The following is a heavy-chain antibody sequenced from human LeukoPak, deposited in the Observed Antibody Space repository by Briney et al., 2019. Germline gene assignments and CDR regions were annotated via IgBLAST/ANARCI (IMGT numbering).Heavy chain of an antibody. Sequence: ASVKVSCKASGYTFTSYDINWVRQAPGQGLEWMGRINPNSGGTNYAQKFQGRVTMTRDTSISTAYMELSRLRSDDTAVYYCARGYYGSGSYYVLDYWGQGTLVTVSS. CDR3: ARGYYGSGSYYVLDY. CDR1: GYTFTSYD. D-gene: IGHD3-10*01. CDR2: INPNSGGT. V-gene: IGHV1-2*06. J-gene: IGHJ4*02.